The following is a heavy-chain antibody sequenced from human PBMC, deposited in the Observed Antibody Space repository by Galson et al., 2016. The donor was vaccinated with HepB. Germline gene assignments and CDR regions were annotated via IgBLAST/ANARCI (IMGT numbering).Heavy chain of an antibody. D-gene: IGHD1-26*01. J-gene: IGHJ4*02. CDR3: AQAVGGSSASLPDY. CDR2: ISYDGNNK. Sequence: SLRLSCAASGFTFSSYAMRWVRQAPGKGLEWVAVISYDGNNKYYAGSVKGRFTISRDNSNNTLYLQLTSLRPEDTAVYYCAQAVGGSSASLPDYWGQGALVTVSS. CDR1: GFTFSSYA. V-gene: IGHV3-30-3*02.